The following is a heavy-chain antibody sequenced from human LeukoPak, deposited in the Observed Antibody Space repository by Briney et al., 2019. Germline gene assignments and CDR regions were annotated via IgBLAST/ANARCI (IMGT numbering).Heavy chain of an antibody. J-gene: IGHJ5*02. D-gene: IGHD2-21*01. CDR2: ITPFNGNT. V-gene: IGHV1-45*02. Sequence: ASVKVSCKASGYTFTYRYLHWVRQAPGQALEWMGWITPFNGNTNYAQKFQDRVTITRDRSMSTAYMELSSLRSEDTAMYYCARSGGFLWGGEGNWFDPWGQGTLVTVSS. CDR3: ARSGGFLWGGEGNWFDP. CDR1: GYTFTYRY.